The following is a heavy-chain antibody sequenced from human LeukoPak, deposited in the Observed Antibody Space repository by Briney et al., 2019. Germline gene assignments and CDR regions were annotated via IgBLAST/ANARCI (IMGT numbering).Heavy chain of an antibody. Sequence: ASVKLSCKASGYXITSYGNSWVRHAPGQGLEWKGRISAYNGNTNYAQELQGRVTMTTDTSTGTAYMELRSLRSDDTAVYYCARDAAGKGQEYYFDNWGGGTVVTVSS. CDR3: ARDAAGKGQEYYFDN. J-gene: IGHJ4*02. D-gene: IGHD3-10*01. CDR2: ISAYNGNT. V-gene: IGHV1-18*01. CDR1: GYXITSYG.